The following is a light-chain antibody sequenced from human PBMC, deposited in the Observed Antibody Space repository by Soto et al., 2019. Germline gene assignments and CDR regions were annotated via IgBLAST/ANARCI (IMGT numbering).Light chain of an antibody. CDR2: GAS. Sequence: EIVMTQSPATLSVSPGERATLSCRASQSVSSNLAWYQQKPGQAPSLLIYGASTRATGIPARFSGSRSGTELTLTISGLQSEDFAVYYCQQYNNWPPGVTFGPGTKVDIK. J-gene: IGKJ3*01. V-gene: IGKV3-15*01. CDR1: QSVSSN. CDR3: QQYNNWPPGVT.